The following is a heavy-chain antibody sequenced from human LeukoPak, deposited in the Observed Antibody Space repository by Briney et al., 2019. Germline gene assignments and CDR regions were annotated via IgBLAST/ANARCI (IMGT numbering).Heavy chain of an antibody. J-gene: IGHJ4*02. CDR3: ARLSETAAYYYTSGYYFLGY. CDR1: GYTFGSYD. CDR2: MNPGSGNT. V-gene: IGHV1-8*02. Sequence: ASGRVSCKASGYTFGSYDINWGRKATGQGLEWMGWMNPGSGNTGYAQRFQGRVTMTRHTSTTTAYMELSGLRSEDKAIYYCARLSETAAYYYTSGYYFLGYWGQGTLVTVDS. D-gene: IGHD3-22*01.